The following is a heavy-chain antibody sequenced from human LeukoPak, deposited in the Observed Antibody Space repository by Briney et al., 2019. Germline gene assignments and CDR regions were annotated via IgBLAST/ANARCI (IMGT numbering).Heavy chain of an antibody. Sequence: PGGSLRLSCAASGFTFSSYGMSWVRQAPGKGVEWVSAISGSGGSTYYADSVKGRFTICRENSKNTLYLQMNSLRAEDTAVYYCAKDVLAIAAGGYFDYWGQGTLVTVSS. D-gene: IGHD6-13*01. J-gene: IGHJ4*02. CDR2: ISGSGGST. CDR3: AKDVLAIAAGGYFDY. V-gene: IGHV3-23*01. CDR1: GFTFSSYG.